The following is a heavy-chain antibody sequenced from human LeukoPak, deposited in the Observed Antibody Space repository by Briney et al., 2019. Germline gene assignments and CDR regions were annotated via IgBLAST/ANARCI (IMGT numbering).Heavy chain of an antibody. J-gene: IGHJ5*02. V-gene: IGHV3-7*01. CDR1: GFTFSSYW. CDR2: IKQDGSEK. CDR3: ARRSSEFWSGYGCWFDP. Sequence: GGSLRLSCAASGFTFSSYWMSWVRQAPGKGLEWVANIKQDGSEKYYVDSVKGRFTISRDNAKNSLYLQMNSLRAEDRAVYYCARRSSEFWSGYGCWFDPWGQGTLATVSS. D-gene: IGHD3-3*01.